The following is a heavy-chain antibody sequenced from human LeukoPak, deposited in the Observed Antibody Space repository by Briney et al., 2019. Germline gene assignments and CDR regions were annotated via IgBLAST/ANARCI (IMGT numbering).Heavy chain of an antibody. Sequence: GGSLRLSCAASGFTFSSYGMHWVRQAPGKGLEWVAFIRYDGSNKYYADSVKGRFTISRDNSKNTLYLQMNSLRAEDTAVYYCAKVYHPYYDILGPDYYMDVWGKGTTVTVSS. D-gene: IGHD3-9*01. CDR2: IRYDGSNK. V-gene: IGHV3-30*02. J-gene: IGHJ6*03. CDR3: AKVYHPYYDILGPDYYMDV. CDR1: GFTFSSYG.